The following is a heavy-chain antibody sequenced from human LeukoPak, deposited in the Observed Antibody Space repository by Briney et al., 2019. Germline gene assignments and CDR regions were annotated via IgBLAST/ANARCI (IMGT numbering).Heavy chain of an antibody. CDR3: AKDTAYYYDSSGLFDY. V-gene: IGHV3-11*01. D-gene: IGHD3-22*01. Sequence: GGSLRLSCAASGFTFSDYYMSWIRQAPGKGLEWVSYISSSGSTIYYADSVKGRFTISRDNAKNSLYLQMNSLRAEDTAVYYCAKDTAYYYDSSGLFDYWGQGTLVTVSS. CDR2: ISSSGSTI. CDR1: GFTFSDYY. J-gene: IGHJ4*02.